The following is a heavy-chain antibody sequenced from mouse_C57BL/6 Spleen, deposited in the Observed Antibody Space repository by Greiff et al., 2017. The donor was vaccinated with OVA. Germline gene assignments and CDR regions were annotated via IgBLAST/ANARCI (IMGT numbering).Heavy chain of an antibody. D-gene: IGHD4-1*01. CDR1: GYAFSSSW. V-gene: IGHV1-82*01. Sequence: QVQLQQSGPELVKPGASVKISCKASGYAFSSSWMNWVKQRPGKGLEWIGRIYPGDGDTNYNGKFKGKATLTADKSSSTAYMQLSSLTSEDCAVYFCARSGTGYWGQGTTLTVSS. CDR2: IYPGDGDT. J-gene: IGHJ2*01. CDR3: ARSGTGY.